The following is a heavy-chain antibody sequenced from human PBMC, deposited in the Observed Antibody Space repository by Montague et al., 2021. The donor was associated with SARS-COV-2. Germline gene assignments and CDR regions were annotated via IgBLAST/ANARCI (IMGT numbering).Heavy chain of an antibody. D-gene: IGHD3-3*01. V-gene: IGHV4-59*01. CDR3: ARYYYDFWSGYYSHYYFDY. J-gene: IGHJ4*02. CDR2: IYYSGST. CDR1: GGSISSYY. Sequence: ETLSLTCTVSGGSISSYYWSWIRQPPGKGLEWIGYIYYSGSTNYNPSLKSRVTISVDTSKNQFSLKLSSVTAADTAVYYCARYYYDFWSGYYSHYYFDYWGQGTLVTVSS.